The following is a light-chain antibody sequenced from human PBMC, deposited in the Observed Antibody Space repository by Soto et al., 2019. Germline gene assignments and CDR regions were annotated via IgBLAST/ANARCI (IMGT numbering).Light chain of an antibody. CDR3: QQSYSTPIT. V-gene: IGKV1-39*01. CDR1: QSINSY. CDR2: AAS. Sequence: DIQMTQCPSSLSASVGDRVTITCRASQSINSYLNWYQQEPGKAPKFLIYAASSLQSGVPSRFSGSGSGTDFTLTISSLQPEDFATYYCQQSYSTPITFGQGTRLEIK. J-gene: IGKJ5*01.